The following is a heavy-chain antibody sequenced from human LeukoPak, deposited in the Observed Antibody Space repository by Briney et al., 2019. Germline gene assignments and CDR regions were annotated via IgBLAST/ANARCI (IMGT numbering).Heavy chain of an antibody. CDR2: IYPGDSDT. D-gene: IGHD3-10*01. Sequence: GESLKISCKGSGYSFTSYWIGWVRQMPGKGLEWMGIIYPGDSDTRYSPSFQGQVTISADKSISTAYLQWSSLKASDTAMYYCARPMVRGVRGDAFDIWGQGTMVTVPS. J-gene: IGHJ3*02. CDR3: ARPMVRGVRGDAFDI. V-gene: IGHV5-51*01. CDR1: GYSFTSYW.